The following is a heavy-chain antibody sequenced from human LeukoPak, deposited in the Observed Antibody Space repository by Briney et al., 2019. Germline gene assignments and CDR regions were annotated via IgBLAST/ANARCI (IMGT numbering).Heavy chain of an antibody. Sequence: PGGSLRLSCAASGFTFSDHYMDWVRQAPGKGLEWVGRTRNKANSYTTECAASVKGRFTISRDDSKNSLYLQMNGLKTEDTAVYYCARVSTVTTNYFDYWGQGTLVTVSS. CDR2: TRNKANSYTT. CDR3: ARVSTVTTNYFDY. D-gene: IGHD4-17*01. CDR1: GFTFSDHY. J-gene: IGHJ4*02. V-gene: IGHV3-72*01.